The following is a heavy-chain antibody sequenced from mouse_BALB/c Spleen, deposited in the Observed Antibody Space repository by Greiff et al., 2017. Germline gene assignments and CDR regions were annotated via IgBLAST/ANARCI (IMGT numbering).Heavy chain of an antibody. Sequence: QVQLQQSGPGLVAPSQSLSITCTVSGFSLTSYGVHWVRQPPGKGLEWLGVIWAGGSTNYNSALMSRLSISKDNSKSQVFLKMNSLQTDDTAMYYCAREGALYGNYESYWYFDVWGAGTTVTVSS. CDR1: GFSLTSYG. CDR2: IWAGGST. CDR3: AREGALYGNYESYWYFDV. J-gene: IGHJ1*01. V-gene: IGHV2-9*02. D-gene: IGHD2-1*01.